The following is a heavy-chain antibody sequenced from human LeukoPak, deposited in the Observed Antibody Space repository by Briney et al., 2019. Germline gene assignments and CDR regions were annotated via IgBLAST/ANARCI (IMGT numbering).Heavy chain of an antibody. CDR1: GYTFTSYY. CDR3: ARAGGIAEGYFDY. CDR2: INPSGGST. J-gene: IGHJ4*02. D-gene: IGHD4-23*01. V-gene: IGHV1-46*01. Sequence: GASVTVSCTASGYTFTSYYMHWVRQAPGQGLEWMGIINPSGGSTSYAQKFQGRVTMTRDMSTSTVYMELSSLRSEDTAVYYCARAGGIAEGYFDYWGQGTLVTVSS.